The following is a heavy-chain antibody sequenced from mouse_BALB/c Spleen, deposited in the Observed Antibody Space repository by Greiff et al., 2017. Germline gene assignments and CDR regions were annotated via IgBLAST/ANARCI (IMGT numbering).Heavy chain of an antibody. D-gene: IGHD2-4*01. Sequence: EVKVVESGGGLVQPGGSLRLSCATSGFTFTDYYMSWVRQPPGKALEWLGFIRNKANGYTTEYSASVKGRFTISRDNSQSILYLQMNTLRAEDSATYYCARVYYDYDDPAWFAYWGQGTLVTVSA. CDR2: IRNKANGYTT. CDR3: ARVYYDYDDPAWFAY. J-gene: IGHJ3*01. CDR1: GFTFTDYY. V-gene: IGHV7-3*02.